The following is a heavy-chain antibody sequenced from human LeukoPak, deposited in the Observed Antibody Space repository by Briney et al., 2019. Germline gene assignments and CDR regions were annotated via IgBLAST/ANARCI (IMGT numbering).Heavy chain of an antibody. D-gene: IGHD6-13*01. CDR1: GGSISSGGYS. CDR2: IYYSGST. V-gene: IGHV4-31*11. Sequence: SQTLSLTCAVSGGSISSGGYSWSWIRQHPGKGLEWIGYIYYSGSTYYNPSLKSRVTISVDTSKNQFSLKLSSVTAADTAVYYCARGRGSSDIIDYWGQGTLVTVSS. J-gene: IGHJ4*02. CDR3: ARGRGSSDIIDY.